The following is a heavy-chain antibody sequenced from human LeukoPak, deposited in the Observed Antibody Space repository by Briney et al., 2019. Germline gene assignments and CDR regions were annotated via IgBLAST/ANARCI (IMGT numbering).Heavy chain of an antibody. CDR3: ARGGLWTFDY. CDR2: TFYRSKWYN. D-gene: IGHD1-1*01. V-gene: IGHV6-1*01. CDR1: GDSVSSNTAA. J-gene: IGHJ4*02. Sequence: SQTLSLTCAISGDSVSSNTAAWNWIRQSPSRGLEWLGRTFYRSKWYNDYALSVKSRISVNPDTSKNQFSLQLNSVTPEDTAVYYCARGGLWTFDYCGQGTLVTVSS.